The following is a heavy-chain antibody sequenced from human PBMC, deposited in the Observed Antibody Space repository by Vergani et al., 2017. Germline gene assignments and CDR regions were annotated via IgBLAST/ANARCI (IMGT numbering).Heavy chain of an antibody. J-gene: IGHJ4*02. Sequence: EVQLVQSGAEVTKPRLSLILSCFLSLYIFPLYSLLSVRHRPGNGLQCMGIIYPGDSDTRYSPSFQGQVTISADKSISTAYLQWSSLKASDTAMYYCAIRGGKVAGTDYWGQGTLVTVSS. V-gene: IGHV5-51*01. CDR1: LYIFPLYS. D-gene: IGHD6-19*01. CDR2: IYPGDSDT. CDR3: AIRGGKVAGTDY.